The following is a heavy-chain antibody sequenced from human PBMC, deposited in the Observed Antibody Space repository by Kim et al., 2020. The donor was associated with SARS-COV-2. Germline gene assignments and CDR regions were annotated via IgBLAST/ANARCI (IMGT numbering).Heavy chain of an antibody. CDR3: ARENVLLWFGELLNPYYFDY. J-gene: IGHJ4*02. D-gene: IGHD3-10*01. V-gene: IGHV4-4*07. CDR2: IYTSGST. Sequence: SETLSLTCTVSGGSISSYYWSWIRQPAGKGLEWIGRIYTSGSTNYNPSLKSRVTMSVDTSKNQFSLKLSSVTAADTAVYYCARENVLLWFGELLNPYYFDYWGQGTLVTVSS. CDR1: GGSISSYY.